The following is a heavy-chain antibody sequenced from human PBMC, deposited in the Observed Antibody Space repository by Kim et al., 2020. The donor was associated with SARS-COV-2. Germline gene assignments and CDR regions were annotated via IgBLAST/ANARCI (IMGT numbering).Heavy chain of an antibody. V-gene: IGHV3-53*01. CDR3: ARDKSSGYGAFDM. J-gene: IGHJ3*02. CDR2: LYPDGRT. D-gene: IGHD3-22*01. CDR1: GFTVRSNY. Sequence: GGSLRLSCTASGFTVRSNYMSWVRQAPGKGLEWVSILYPDGRTFYADSVKGRFTISSDNSKNTLFLQMNSLRAVDTAVYHCARDKSSGYGAFDMWGQGTMVTVST.